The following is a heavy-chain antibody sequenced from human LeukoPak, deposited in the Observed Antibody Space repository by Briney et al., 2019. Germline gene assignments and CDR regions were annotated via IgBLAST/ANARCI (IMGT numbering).Heavy chain of an antibody. CDR3: ARGSVDTAMVRGVSYFDY. CDR1: GGSISSFY. V-gene: IGHV4-59*12. CDR2: ISNSGRT. J-gene: IGHJ4*02. D-gene: IGHD5-18*01. Sequence: PSETLSLTCTVSGGSISSFYWTWIRQPPGKRLEWIGHISNSGRTNYNPSLKSRLTISLDTSKNQFSLKLSSVTAADTAVYYCARGSVDTAMVRGVSYFDYWGQGTLVTVSS.